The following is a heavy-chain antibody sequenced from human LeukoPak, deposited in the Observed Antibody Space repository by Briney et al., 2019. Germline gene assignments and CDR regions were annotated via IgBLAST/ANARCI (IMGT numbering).Heavy chain of an antibody. CDR1: GFSFSTYW. D-gene: IGHD3-10*01. Sequence: TGGSLRLSCGASGFSFSTYWMIWVRQAPGKGLQWVANFKQDGSEKIYVDSVKGRFPISRDNAKNSLYLQMNSLRAEDTAVYYCARARLTLAREVIIKADYWGQGILVTVSS. V-gene: IGHV3-7*03. CDR3: ARARLTLAREVIIKADY. J-gene: IGHJ4*02. CDR2: FKQDGSEK.